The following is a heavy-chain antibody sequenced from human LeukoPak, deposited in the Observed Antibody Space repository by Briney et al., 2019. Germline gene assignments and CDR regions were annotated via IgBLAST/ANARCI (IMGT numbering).Heavy chain of an antibody. J-gene: IGHJ3*02. CDR3: ARDPPIGGADVFDI. D-gene: IGHD3-10*01. V-gene: IGHV1-2*02. Sequence: ASVKVSCKAAGYTSTGYYMHWVRQAPGQGLEWMGWINPNSGGTNYAQKFQGRVTMTRDTSISTAYMELSRLTSDDTAVYYCARDPPIGGADVFDIWGQGTMVTVSS. CDR2: INPNSGGT. CDR1: GYTSTGYY.